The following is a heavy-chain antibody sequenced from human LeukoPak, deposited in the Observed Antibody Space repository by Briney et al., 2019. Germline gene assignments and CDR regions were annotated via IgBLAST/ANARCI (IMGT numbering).Heavy chain of an antibody. CDR3: ARGDSTNQDGDYYGLDV. CDR2: IYSSGTT. J-gene: IGHJ6*02. CDR1: GGSISGYY. D-gene: IGHD5/OR15-5a*01. Sequence: PSETLSLTCTVSGGSISGYYWSWLRHSAGKEVEWLGRIYSSGTTNYNPSLKSRATMSVDTSKNHFSLNLNSVTAADTAVYYCARGDSTNQDGDYYGLDVWGQGTTVTVSS. V-gene: IGHV4-4*07.